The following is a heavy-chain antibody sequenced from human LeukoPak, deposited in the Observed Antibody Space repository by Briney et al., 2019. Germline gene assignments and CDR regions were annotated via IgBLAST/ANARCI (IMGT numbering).Heavy chain of an antibody. V-gene: IGHV4-39*07. CDR2: VNHSGST. J-gene: IGHJ4*02. Sequence: SETLSLTCTVSGGSISSSSYYWGWIRQPPGKGLEWIGEVNHSGSTNYNPSLKSRVTISVDTSKNQFSLKLSSVTAADTAVYYCARGGTLDYWGQGTLVTVSS. CDR3: ARGGTLDY. D-gene: IGHD1-14*01. CDR1: GGSISSSSYY.